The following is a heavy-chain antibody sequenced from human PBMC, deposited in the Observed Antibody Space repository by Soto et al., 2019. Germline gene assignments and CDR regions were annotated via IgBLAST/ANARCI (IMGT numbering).Heavy chain of an antibody. CDR3: ARDQGVVVPAAIREHHHYYYYGLDV. CDR1: GYTFTGNY. CDR2: INPNSGGT. J-gene: IGHJ6*04. V-gene: IGHV1-2*04. D-gene: IGHD2-2*01. Sequence: SAKLSCKASGYTFTGNYMHWVRQSTGQGLEWMGWINPNSGGTNYAQKFQGWVTMTRDTSISTAYMELSRLRSDDTAVYYCARDQGVVVPAAIREHHHYYYYGLDVWGEGTTVSVSS.